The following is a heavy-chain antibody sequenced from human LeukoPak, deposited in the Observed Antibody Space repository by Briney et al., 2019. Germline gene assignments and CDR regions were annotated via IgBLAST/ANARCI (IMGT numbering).Heavy chain of an antibody. V-gene: IGHV5-51*01. CDR1: GYSFTSYW. CDR2: IYPGDSDT. D-gene: IGHD4-17*01. CDR3: ARHRGTVTTFYYYYYGMDV. Sequence: GESLKISCKGSGYSFTSYWIGWVRQMPGKGLEWMGIIYPGDSDTRYSPSFQDQVTISADKSISTAYLQWSSLKASDTAMYYCARHRGTVTTFYYYYYGMDVWGQGTTVTVSS. J-gene: IGHJ6*02.